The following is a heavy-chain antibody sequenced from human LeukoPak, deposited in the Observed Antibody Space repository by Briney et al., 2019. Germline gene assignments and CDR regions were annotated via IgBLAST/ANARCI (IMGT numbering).Heavy chain of an antibody. CDR1: EYSFTTYW. CDR2: IDPSGSYA. CDR3: ARLSTYYHDTRGWYWYLDL. J-gene: IGHJ2*01. D-gene: IGHD3-22*01. V-gene: IGHV5-10-1*01. Sequence: GESLKISCKGSEYSFTTYWISWVRQMPGKGLEWMGRIDPSGSYASYSPSFQGHVTISAEKSISTAYLQWSSLKASDTAMYYCARLSTYYHDTRGWYWYLDLWGRGTLVTVSS.